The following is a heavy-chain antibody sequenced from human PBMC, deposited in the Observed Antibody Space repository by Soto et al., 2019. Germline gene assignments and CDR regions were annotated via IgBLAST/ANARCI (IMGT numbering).Heavy chain of an antibody. CDR2: VYYTGST. J-gene: IGHJ6*03. Sequence: PSETLSLTCTVCGGSISIFYWGWIRQHPGKGLEWIGYVYYTGSTNYNPSLKRRVTFSADSSRGQFSLRLNSVTAADTAVYYCARTVLGPDLLADSFVDYYYYMAVWGHGTTVTVSS. CDR3: ARTVLGPDLLADSFVDYYYYMAV. D-gene: IGHD3-9*01. CDR1: GGSISIFY. V-gene: IGHV4-59*08.